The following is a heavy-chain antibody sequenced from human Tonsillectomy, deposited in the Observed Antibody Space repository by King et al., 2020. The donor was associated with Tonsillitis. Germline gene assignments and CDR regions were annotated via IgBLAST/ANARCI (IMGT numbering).Heavy chain of an antibody. CDR1: GGSISSSSYY. V-gene: IGHV4-39*01. J-gene: IGHJ4*02. D-gene: IGHD2-2*01. CDR3: AGSGSVVPFDY. Sequence: QLQESGPGLVKPSETLSLTCTVSGGSISSSSYYWGWIRQPPGKGLEWIGSVYYSGSTYYNPSLKSRVTISVDTSKNQFSLKLSSVTAADPAVYYCAGSGSVVPFDYWGQGTLVTVSS. CDR2: VYYSGST.